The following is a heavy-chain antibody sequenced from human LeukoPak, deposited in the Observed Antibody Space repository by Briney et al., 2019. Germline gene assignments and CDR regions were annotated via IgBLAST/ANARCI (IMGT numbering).Heavy chain of an antibody. J-gene: IGHJ4*02. CDR2: IYYTGYT. V-gene: IGHV4-59*01. D-gene: IGHD3-16*01. CDR1: GCSISSYY. Sequence: SSETLSLTCTASGCSISSYYWSWIRQPPGKGLEWIGYIYYTGYTNYNPSLKSRVTISVGTSKKQFSLKLNSVTAADTAVYYCARGGYDYVWGSAFDYWGQGMLVTVSS. CDR3: ARGGYDYVWGSAFDY.